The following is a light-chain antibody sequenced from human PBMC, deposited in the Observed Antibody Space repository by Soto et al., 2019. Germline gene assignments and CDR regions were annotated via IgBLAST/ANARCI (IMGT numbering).Light chain of an antibody. J-gene: IGKJ4*01. Sequence: EIVLTQSPATLSLSPGERATLSCRASQSFSSYLAWYQQKPGQAPRLLIYDASNRATVIPARFSGSGSGTDFTLTISSLAPEAFAVYYCQQRITGLTFGGGTKVEIK. CDR2: DAS. CDR3: QQRITGLT. V-gene: IGKV3-11*01. CDR1: QSFSSY.